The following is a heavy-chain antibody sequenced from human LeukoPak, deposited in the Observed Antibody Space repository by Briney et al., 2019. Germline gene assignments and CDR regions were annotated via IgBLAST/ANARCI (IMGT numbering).Heavy chain of an antibody. CDR1: GFTFSDYY. J-gene: IGHJ4*02. Sequence: GGSLRLSCAASGFTFSDYYMSWIRQAPGKGLEWVSYISSSGSTIYYADSVKGRFTISRDNAKNSLYLQMNSLSAEDTAVYYWARTSSGSPPDFDYWGQGPLVTVSS. V-gene: IGHV3-11*01. CDR2: ISSSGSTI. CDR3: ARTSSGSPPDFDY. D-gene: IGHD1-26*01.